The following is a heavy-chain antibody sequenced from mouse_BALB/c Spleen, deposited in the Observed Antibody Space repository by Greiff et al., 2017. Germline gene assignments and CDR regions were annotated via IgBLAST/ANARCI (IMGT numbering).Heavy chain of an antibody. V-gene: IGHV14-3*02. Sequence: VQLKESGAELVKPGASVKLSCTASGFNIKDTYMHWVKQRPEQGLEWIGRIDPANGNTKYDPKFQGKATITADTSSNTAYLQLSSLTSEDTAVYYCASPFITTGFADWGQGTLVTVSA. J-gene: IGHJ3*01. CDR1: GFNIKDTY. D-gene: IGHD1-1*01. CDR3: ASPFITTGFAD. CDR2: IDPANGNT.